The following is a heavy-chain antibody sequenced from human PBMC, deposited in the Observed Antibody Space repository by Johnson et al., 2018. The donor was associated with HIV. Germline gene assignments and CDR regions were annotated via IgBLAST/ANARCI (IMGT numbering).Heavy chain of an antibody. D-gene: IGHD6-13*01. V-gene: IGHV3-7*01. CDR2: IKQDGSEK. CDR3: ARTLRRYSSSWYSASFLWAQRPLS. CDR1: GFTFSNYA. J-gene: IGHJ5*01. Sequence: VQLVESGGGVVQPGMSLRLSCAASGFTFSNYAMHWVRQAPGKGLEWVANIKQDGSEKYYVDSVKGRFTISRDNAKNSLYLQMNSLRAEDTAVYYCARTLRRYSSSWYSASFLWAQRPLSWG.